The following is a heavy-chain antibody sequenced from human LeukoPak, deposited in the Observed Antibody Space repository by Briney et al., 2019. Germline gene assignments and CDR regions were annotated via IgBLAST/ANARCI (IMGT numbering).Heavy chain of an antibody. CDR2: INPSGGST. CDR3: ARELSGVDTAIVTDPGMDV. Sequence: ASVKVSCKASGYTFTSYYMHWVRQAPGQGLEWMGIINPSGGSTSYAQKFQGRVTMTRDTSTSTVYMELSSLRSEDTAVYYCARELSGVDTAIVTDPGMDVWGQGTTVTVSS. J-gene: IGHJ6*02. D-gene: IGHD5-18*01. V-gene: IGHV1-46*01. CDR1: GYTFTSYY.